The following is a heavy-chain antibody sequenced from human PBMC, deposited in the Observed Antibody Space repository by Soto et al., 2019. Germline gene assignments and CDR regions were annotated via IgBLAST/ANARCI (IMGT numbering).Heavy chain of an antibody. CDR2: IIHSGST. Sequence: TYAVSGGTIINNSWWTWVRKPPGKGLEWIGEIIHSGSTNYNPSLKSRVTMSVDESKNQFSLKLNSVTAADTAVYYCATVPRYCSGTTSYLDSWVRGTRVTVSP. D-gene: IGHD2-2*01. J-gene: IGHJ4*02. V-gene: IGHV4-4*02. CDR1: GGTIINNSW. CDR3: ATVPRYCSGTTSYLDS.